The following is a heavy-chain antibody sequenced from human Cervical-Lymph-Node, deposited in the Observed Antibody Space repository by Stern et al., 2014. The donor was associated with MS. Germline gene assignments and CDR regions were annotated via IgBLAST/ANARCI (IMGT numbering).Heavy chain of an antibody. Sequence: QVTLKESGPTLVKPTQTLTLTCTFSGFSLNTPGRGVGWIRQPPGKALEWLALIYWNDDKYYRPSLKTRLTISKDTSKKQVVLTMTNMDPVDTATYYCAHRLVAVDEFDFWGQGTLVAVSS. V-gene: IGHV2-5*01. D-gene: IGHD5-12*01. CDR2: IYWNDDK. J-gene: IGHJ4*02. CDR3: AHRLVAVDEFDF. CDR1: GFSLNTPGRG.